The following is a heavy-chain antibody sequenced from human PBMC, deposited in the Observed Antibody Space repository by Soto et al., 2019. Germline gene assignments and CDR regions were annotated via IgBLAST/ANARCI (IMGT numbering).Heavy chain of an antibody. J-gene: IGHJ4*02. CDR3: ARNPSRQWVVPLYCDL. Sequence: DVQLVESGGALAQPGGSLRLSCAASGFSISDHEMNWVRQAPGKGLEWVSYISGSGSTVYDADSVKGRFTISRDNAKNSVFLQISTLRVEVAAIYYCARNPSRQWVVPLYCDLWGQGTLVTFSS. CDR2: ISGSGSTV. CDR1: GFSISDHE. D-gene: IGHD6-19*01. V-gene: IGHV3-48*03.